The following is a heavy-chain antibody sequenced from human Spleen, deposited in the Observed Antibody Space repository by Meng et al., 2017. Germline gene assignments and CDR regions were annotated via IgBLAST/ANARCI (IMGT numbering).Heavy chain of an antibody. CDR2: IKQDGSEK. V-gene: IGHV3-7*01. J-gene: IGHJ4*02. CDR3: ARDGTYYYDSSGYCDY. Sequence: GESLKISCAASEFTFSSYWMTWVRQAPGKGLEWVANIKQDGSEKYYVDSVKGRFTISRDNAKNSLYLQMNSLRAEDTAVYYCARDGTYYYDSSGYCDYWGQGTLVTVSS. CDR1: EFTFSSYW. D-gene: IGHD3-22*01.